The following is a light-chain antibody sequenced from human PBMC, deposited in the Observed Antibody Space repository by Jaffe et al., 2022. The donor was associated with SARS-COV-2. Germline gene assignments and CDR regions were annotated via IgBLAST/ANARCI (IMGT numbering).Light chain of an antibody. V-gene: IGKV1-5*03. J-gene: IGKJ4*01. CDR3: QQYSNSLPT. CDR2: KAS. Sequence: DIQMTQSPSALSAFIGDRVTITCRASQNINIWLAWFQQKPGKAPKLLIEKASDLQSGVPSRFSGSGSGTEFTLTISSLQPDDFATYYCQQYSNSLPTFGGGSKVEI. CDR1: QNINIW.